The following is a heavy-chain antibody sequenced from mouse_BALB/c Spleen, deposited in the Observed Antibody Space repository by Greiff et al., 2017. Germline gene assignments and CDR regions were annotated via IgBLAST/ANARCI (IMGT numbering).Heavy chain of an antibody. Sequence: EVMLVESGGGLVKPGGSLKLSCAASGFTFSSYAMSWVRQTPEKRLEWVATISSGGSYTYYPDSVKGRFTISRDNAKNTLYLQMSSLRSEDTAMYYCARHGVTTATRGYYFDYWGQGTTLTVSS. V-gene: IGHV5-9-3*01. J-gene: IGHJ2*01. CDR1: GFTFSSYA. CDR3: ARHGVTTATRGYYFDY. D-gene: IGHD1-2*01. CDR2: ISSGGSYT.